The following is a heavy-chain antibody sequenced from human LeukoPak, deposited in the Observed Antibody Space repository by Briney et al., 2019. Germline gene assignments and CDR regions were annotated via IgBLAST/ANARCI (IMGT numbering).Heavy chain of an antibody. Sequence: SETLSLTCSVSGGSISSYIWSWIRQPPAKGLEWIGYIYTSGSTDYNPSLKSRVTISVDRSKNQFSLKLNSVTAADTASYYCARQPGTGGINLWGQGTLVTVSS. CDR1: GGSISSYI. CDR3: ARQPGTGGINL. D-gene: IGHD3-16*01. J-gene: IGHJ4*02. CDR2: IYTSGST. V-gene: IGHV4-4*09.